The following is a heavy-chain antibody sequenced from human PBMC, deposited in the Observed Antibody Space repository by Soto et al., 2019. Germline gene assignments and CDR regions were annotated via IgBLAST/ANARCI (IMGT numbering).Heavy chain of an antibody. CDR1: GYTFTSYA. CDR3: ARDPGIYCSSTSCPIRSYYYYGMDV. J-gene: IGHJ6*02. CDR2: INAGNGNT. Sequence: GASVKVSCKASGYTFTSYAMHWVRQAPGQRLEWMGWINAGNGNTKYSQKFQGRVTITRDTSASTAYMELSSLRSEDTAVYYCARDPGIYCSSTSCPIRSYYYYGMDVWGQGTTVTVSS. V-gene: IGHV1-3*01. D-gene: IGHD2-2*01.